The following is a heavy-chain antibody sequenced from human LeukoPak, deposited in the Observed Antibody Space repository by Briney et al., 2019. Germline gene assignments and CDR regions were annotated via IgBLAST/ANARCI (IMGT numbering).Heavy chain of an antibody. D-gene: IGHD6-25*01. J-gene: IGHJ4*02. CDR1: RFTFSSYG. V-gene: IGHV3-30*02. Sequence: PGGSLRLSCAASRFTFSSYGMHWVRQAPGKGLEWVAFIPYDGNNKYYADSVKGRFTISRDNSKNTLYLQMNSLRAEDTAVYYCARLDSGYFDYWGQGTLVTVSS. CDR3: ARLDSGYFDY. CDR2: IPYDGNNK.